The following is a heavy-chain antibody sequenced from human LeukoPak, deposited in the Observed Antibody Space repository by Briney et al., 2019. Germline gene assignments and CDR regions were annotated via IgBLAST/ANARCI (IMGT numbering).Heavy chain of an antibody. D-gene: IGHD6-19*01. CDR1: GFTFSSYA. V-gene: IGHV3-30-3*01. Sequence: GRSLRLSCAASGFTFSSYAMHWVRQAPGKGLEWVAVISYDGSNKYYADSVKGRFTISRDNSENTLYLQMNSLRAEDTAVYYCARDPSSSWYFGIAVAGSFDYWGQGTLVTVSS. CDR2: ISYDGSNK. CDR3: ARDPSSSWYFGIAVAGSFDY. J-gene: IGHJ4*02.